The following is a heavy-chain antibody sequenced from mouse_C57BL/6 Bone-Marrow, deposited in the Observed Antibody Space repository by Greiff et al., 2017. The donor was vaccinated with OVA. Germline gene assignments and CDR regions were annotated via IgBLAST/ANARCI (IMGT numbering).Heavy chain of an antibody. J-gene: IGHJ2*01. D-gene: IGHD1-1*01. CDR2: IYPGDGDT. Sequence: QVQLKESGPELVKPGASVKISCKASGYAFSSSWMNWVKQRPGKGLEWIGRIYPGDGDTNYNGKFKGKATLTADKSSSTAYMQLSSLTSEDSAVYFCARGNLLLLFDYWGQGTTLTVSS. V-gene: IGHV1-82*01. CDR3: ARGNLLLLFDY. CDR1: GYAFSSSW.